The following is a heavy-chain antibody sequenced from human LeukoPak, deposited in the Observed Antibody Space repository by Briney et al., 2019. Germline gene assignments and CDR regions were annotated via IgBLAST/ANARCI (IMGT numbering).Heavy chain of an antibody. CDR1: GYRFTSYF. J-gene: IGHJ5*02. CDR3: ARDSGNWFDP. V-gene: IGHV1-46*01. CDR2: IKPSGGST. Sequence: ASVKVSCKASGYRFTSYFVHWVRQAPGQGLEWMGIIKPSGGSTEYAQKFQGRVTMTRDMSTSTVYLELSSLRSEDAAVYYCARDSGNWFDPWGQGTLVTVSS.